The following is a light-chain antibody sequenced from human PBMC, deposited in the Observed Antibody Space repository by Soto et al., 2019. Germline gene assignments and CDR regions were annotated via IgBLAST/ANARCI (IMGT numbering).Light chain of an antibody. Sequence: DIQMTQSPSSVSASVGDRVTITCRASQDISSWVAWYQQKPGKAPKLLISAASSLQSGVPRRFSGSGSGTDFTLIISSLQPEDFATYFCQRGDSFPFTFGGGTKVDIK. CDR3: QRGDSFPFT. CDR1: QDISSW. CDR2: AAS. V-gene: IGKV1-12*01. J-gene: IGKJ4*01.